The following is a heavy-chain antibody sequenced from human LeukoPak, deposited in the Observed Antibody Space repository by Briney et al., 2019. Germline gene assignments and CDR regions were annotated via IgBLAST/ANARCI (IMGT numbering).Heavy chain of an antibody. J-gene: IGHJ4*02. D-gene: IGHD5-24*01. V-gene: IGHV4-61*01. Sequence: SETLSLTCTVSGGSVSSGSYYWSWIRQPPGKGLEWIGYIYHSGSTYYNPSLKSRVTISVDRSKNQFSLKLSSVTAADTAVYYCARGGDDYNPIDYWGQGTLVTVSS. CDR2: IYHSGST. CDR3: ARGGDDYNPIDY. CDR1: GGSVSSGSYY.